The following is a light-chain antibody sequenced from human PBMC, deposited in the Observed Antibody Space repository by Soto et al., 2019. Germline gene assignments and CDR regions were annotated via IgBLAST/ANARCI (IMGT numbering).Light chain of an antibody. Sequence: IQMTQSLPTLTASVGDRVTITCRASQSIRHYLAWYQQMPGKAPKLLIYGASTLQSGVPSRFSGSGSGTEFTLTISSLQPDDFGTYFCQHHNSYSQTFGQGTKVDIK. J-gene: IGKJ1*01. CDR2: GAS. CDR3: QHHNSYSQT. V-gene: IGKV1-5*01. CDR1: QSIRHY.